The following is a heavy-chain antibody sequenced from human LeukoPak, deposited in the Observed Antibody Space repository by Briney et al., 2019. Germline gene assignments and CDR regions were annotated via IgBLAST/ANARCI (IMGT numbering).Heavy chain of an antibody. J-gene: IGHJ4*02. CDR2: IYYSGST. CDR3: ARDCPVFY. Sequence: PSETLSLTCTVSGGSISSHYWSWIRQPPGKGLEWIGYIYYSGSTNYNPSLKSRVTISVDTSKNQFSLKLSSVTAADTAVYYCARDCPVFYWGQGTLVTVSS. CDR1: GGSISSHY. V-gene: IGHV4-59*11.